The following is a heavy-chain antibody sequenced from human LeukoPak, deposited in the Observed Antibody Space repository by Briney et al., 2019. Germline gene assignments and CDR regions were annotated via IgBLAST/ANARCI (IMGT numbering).Heavy chain of an antibody. D-gene: IGHD3-10*01. J-gene: IGHJ4*02. V-gene: IGHV3-30*02. CDR3: AKANYYGSGSIIY. Sequence: GGSLRLSCAASGFTFSSYGMHWVRQAPGKGLEWVAFIRYDGSNKYYADSVKGRFTISRDNSKNTLFLQMNSLRAEDTAVYYCAKANYYGSGSIIYWGQGTLVTVAS. CDR2: IRYDGSNK. CDR1: GFTFSSYG.